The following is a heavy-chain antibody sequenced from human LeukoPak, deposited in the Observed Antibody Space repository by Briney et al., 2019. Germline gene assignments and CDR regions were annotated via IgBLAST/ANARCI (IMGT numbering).Heavy chain of an antibody. CDR2: INHSGST. CDR1: GGSFSGYY. CDR3: ASSGGVDSGSYYNGYYFDY. Sequence: SETLSLTCAVYGGSFSGYYWSWIRQPPGKGLEWIGEINHSGSTNYNPSLKSRVTISVDTSKNQFSLKLSSVTAADTAVHYCASSGGVDSGSYYNGYYFDYWGQGTLVTVSS. V-gene: IGHV4-34*01. J-gene: IGHJ4*02. D-gene: IGHD1-26*01.